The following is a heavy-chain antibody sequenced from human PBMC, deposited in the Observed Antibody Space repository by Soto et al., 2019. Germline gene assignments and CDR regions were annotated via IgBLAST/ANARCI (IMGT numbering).Heavy chain of an antibody. CDR3: AHSGFSSGYYSYDF. D-gene: IGHD3-22*01. CDR1: GFSLGRSGVS. V-gene: IGHV2-5*02. J-gene: IGHJ4*02. CDR2: IYWDDDK. Sequence: QITLKESGPTLVEPAQTLTLTCSFSGFSLGRSGVSVAWIRQPPGKALEWLALIYWDDDKRYSPSLKSRLSVTKDTSNNKVVLTMTNIDPVDTATYYCAHSGFSSGYYSYDFWGQGTLVTVSS.